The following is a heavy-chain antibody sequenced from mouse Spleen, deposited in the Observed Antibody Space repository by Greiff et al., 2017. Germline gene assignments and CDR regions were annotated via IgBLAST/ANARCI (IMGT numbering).Heavy chain of an antibody. CDR3: ARHEDYRYDWFAY. D-gene: IGHD2-14*01. CDR1: GFSLTSYG. CDR2: IWSDGST. J-gene: IGHJ3*01. V-gene: IGHV2-6-1*01. Sequence: QVQLKETGPGLVAPSQSLSITCTVSGFSLTSYGVHWVRQPPGKGLEWLVVIWSDGSTNYNSALKSRLSISKDNSKSQVFLKMNSLQTDDTAMYYCARHEDYRYDWFAYWGQGTLVTVSA.